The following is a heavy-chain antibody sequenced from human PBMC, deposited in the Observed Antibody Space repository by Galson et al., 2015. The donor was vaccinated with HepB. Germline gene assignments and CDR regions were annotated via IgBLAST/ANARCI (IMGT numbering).Heavy chain of an antibody. CDR2: IIPIFGTA. V-gene: IGHV1-69*13. CDR1: GGTFSSYA. D-gene: IGHD2-21*01. CDR3: ARDKPAYCGGDSYRPGDGMDV. J-gene: IGHJ6*02. Sequence: SVKVSCKASGGTFSSYAISWVRQAPGQGLEWMGGIIPIFGTANYAQKFQGRVTITADESTSKAYMELSSLRSEDTAVYYCARDKPAYCGGDSYRPGDGMDVWGHGTTVTVSS.